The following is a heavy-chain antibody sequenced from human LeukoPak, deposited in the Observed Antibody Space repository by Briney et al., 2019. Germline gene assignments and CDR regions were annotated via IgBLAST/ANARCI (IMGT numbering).Heavy chain of an antibody. CDR3: ARESSSWYYFDY. J-gene: IGHJ4*02. D-gene: IGHD6-13*01. CDR2: INSDGSST. V-gene: IGHV3-74*01. CDR1: GFTFSSYW. Sequence: GGSLRLSCAASGFTFSSYWMHWVRQAPGKGLVWVSRINSDGSSTSYADSVKGRFTVSRDNAKNTLYLQMNSLRAEDTAVYYCARESSSWYYFDYWGQGTLVTVSS.